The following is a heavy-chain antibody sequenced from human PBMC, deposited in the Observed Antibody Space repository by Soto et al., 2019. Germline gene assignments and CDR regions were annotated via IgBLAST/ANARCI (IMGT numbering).Heavy chain of an antibody. Sequence: GASVKVSCKASGGSLSTNPISWVRQAPGQGLEWMGGTGSGTGPGNHAQKFQGRLTVTADKSTSTVYMELTNLSSEDTAVYYCARRHSGGFFRLFDSWGQGTLVTVSS. CDR1: GGSLSTNP. CDR3: ARRHSGGFFRLFDS. J-gene: IGHJ4*02. V-gene: IGHV1-69*06. CDR2: TGSGTGPG. D-gene: IGHD2-15*01.